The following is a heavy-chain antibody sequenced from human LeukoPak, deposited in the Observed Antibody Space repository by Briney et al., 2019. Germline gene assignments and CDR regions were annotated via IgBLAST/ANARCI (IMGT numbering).Heavy chain of an antibody. CDR1: GFTFSSYA. J-gene: IGHJ4*02. Sequence: QPGGSLRLSCAASGFTFSSYAMSWVRQAPGKGLEWVSAISGSGGSTYYADSVKGRFTISRDNSKNTLYLQTNSLRAEDTAVYYCAKDRTMVRGVIIPNDYWGQGTLVTVSS. CDR2: ISGSGGST. V-gene: IGHV3-23*01. D-gene: IGHD3-10*01. CDR3: AKDRTMVRGVIIPNDY.